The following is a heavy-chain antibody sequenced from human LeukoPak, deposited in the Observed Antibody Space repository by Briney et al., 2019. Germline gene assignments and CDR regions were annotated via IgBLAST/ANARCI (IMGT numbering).Heavy chain of an antibody. Sequence: SETLSLTCAVYGGSFSGYYWSWIRPPPGKGLEWIGEINHSGSTNYNPSLKSRVTISVDTSKNQFSLKLSSVTAADTAVYYCATTPVPRGYFDYWGQGTLVTVSS. CDR2: INHSGST. D-gene: IGHD3-10*01. CDR1: GGSFSGYY. J-gene: IGHJ4*02. V-gene: IGHV4-34*01. CDR3: ATTPVPRGYFDY.